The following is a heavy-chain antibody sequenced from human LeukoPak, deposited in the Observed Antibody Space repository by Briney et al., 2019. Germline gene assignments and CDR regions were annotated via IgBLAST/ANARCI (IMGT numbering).Heavy chain of an antibody. CDR1: GGTFSSYA. Sequence: ASVKVSCKASGGTFSSYAISWVRQAPGQGLEWMGWINPNSGGTNYAQKFQGRVTMTRDTSISTAYMELSRLRSDDTAVYYCARVQQPAYSSSWYIYWGQGTLVTVSS. CDR3: ARVQQPAYSSSWYIY. CDR2: INPNSGGT. J-gene: IGHJ4*02. V-gene: IGHV1-2*02. D-gene: IGHD6-13*01.